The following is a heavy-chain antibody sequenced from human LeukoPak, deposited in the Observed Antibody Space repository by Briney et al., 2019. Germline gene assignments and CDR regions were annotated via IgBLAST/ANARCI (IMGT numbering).Heavy chain of an antibody. Sequence: GESLKISCKGSGYSFTSYWIGWVRQMPGKGLEWMGIIYPGDSDTRYSPSFQGQASISVDKSISTAYLQWSSLKASDIAMYYCARQNGIVGAAAGTFDYWGQGTLVTVSS. D-gene: IGHD6-13*01. J-gene: IGHJ4*02. CDR1: GYSFTSYW. CDR3: ARQNGIVGAAAGTFDY. V-gene: IGHV5-51*01. CDR2: IYPGDSDT.